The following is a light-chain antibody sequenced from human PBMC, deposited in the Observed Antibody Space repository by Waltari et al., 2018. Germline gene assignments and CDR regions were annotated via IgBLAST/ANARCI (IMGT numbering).Light chain of an antibody. V-gene: IGKV3-20*01. J-gene: IGKJ2*01. CDR3: QQYVTSLYT. Sequence: EIVLTQSPGTLSLSPGDRATLSCRASQSVSNNYVAWCQQKPGQAPRLLMYVASTRATGIPDRFSGSGSGTDFTLTISRLEPEDFAVYYCQQYVTSLYTFGQGTKLEIK. CDR1: QSVSNNY. CDR2: VAS.